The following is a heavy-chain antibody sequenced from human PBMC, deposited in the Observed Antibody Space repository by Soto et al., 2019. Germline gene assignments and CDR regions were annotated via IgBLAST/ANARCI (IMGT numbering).Heavy chain of an antibody. D-gene: IGHD3-3*01. CDR2: ISYDGSNK. CDR1: GFTFSSYA. V-gene: IGHV3-30-3*01. Sequence: QVQLVESGGGVVQPGGSLRLSCAASGFTFSSYAMHWVRQAPGKGLEWVAVISYDGSNKYYADSVKGRFTISRDNSKNTLYPQMTSLKAEDTAVYYCARESYLEGSIDYWGQGTLVTASS. J-gene: IGHJ4*02. CDR3: ARESYLEGSIDY.